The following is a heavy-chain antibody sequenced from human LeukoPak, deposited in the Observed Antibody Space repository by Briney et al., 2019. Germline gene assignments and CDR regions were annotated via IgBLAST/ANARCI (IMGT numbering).Heavy chain of an antibody. CDR1: GYTFTGYY. CDR3: ARIIDSSGYYPTSYFDY. D-gene: IGHD3-22*01. V-gene: IGHV1-2*02. Sequence: ASVKVSCKASGYTFTGYYMHWVRQAPGQGLEWMGWINPNSGGTNYAQKFQGRVTMTRDTSISTAYMEPSRLRSDDTAVYYCARIIDSSGYYPTSYFDYWGQGTLVTVSS. J-gene: IGHJ4*02. CDR2: INPNSGGT.